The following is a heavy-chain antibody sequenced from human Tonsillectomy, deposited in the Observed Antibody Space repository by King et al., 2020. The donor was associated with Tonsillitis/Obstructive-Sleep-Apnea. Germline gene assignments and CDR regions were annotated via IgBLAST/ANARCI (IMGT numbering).Heavy chain of an antibody. J-gene: IGHJ4*02. V-gene: IGHV1-2*04. CDR2: INPSTCST. CDR3: ARAGRVDTSMVDY. D-gene: IGHD5-18*01. CDR1: GDKFTAYF. Sequence: QLVQSGAEVNKPGASVKVSCKASGDKFTAYFLHLVRQAPGQWLVRMGWINPSTCSTTYGQKLQGWVTMTSDTSISTVYRDLSSNDTAMYYCARAGRVDTSMVDYWGQGTLVTVSS.